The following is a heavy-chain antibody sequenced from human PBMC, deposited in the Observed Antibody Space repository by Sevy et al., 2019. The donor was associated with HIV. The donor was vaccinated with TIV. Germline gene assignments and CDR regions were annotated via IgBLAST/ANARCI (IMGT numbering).Heavy chain of an antibody. V-gene: IGHV3-21*01. D-gene: IGHD4-4*01. Sequence: GGSLRLSCAASGFTFTSNSMNWVRQAPGKGLEWVSSTSSYSSYIYYADSVKGRFTISRDNAKNSLYLQMNSLRTEDTAVYYCARDLGDYRPRRFDHWGQGILVTVSS. CDR2: TSSYSSYI. CDR1: GFTFTSNS. CDR3: ARDLGDYRPRRFDH. J-gene: IGHJ4*02.